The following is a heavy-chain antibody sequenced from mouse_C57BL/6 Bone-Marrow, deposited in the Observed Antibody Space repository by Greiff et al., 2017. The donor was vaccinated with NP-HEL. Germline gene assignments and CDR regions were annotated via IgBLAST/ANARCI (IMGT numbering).Heavy chain of an antibody. J-gene: IGHJ2*01. CDR2: IYPGSGNT. D-gene: IGHD1-1*01. Sequence: QVQLQQSGPELVKPGASVKISCKASGYSFTSYYIHWVKQRPGQGLEWIGWIYPGSGNTKYNEKFKGKATLTADTSSSTAYMQLSSLTSEDSAVYYCARGYYGPYFDYWGQGTTLTVSS. V-gene: IGHV1-66*01. CDR3: ARGYYGPYFDY. CDR1: GYSFTSYY.